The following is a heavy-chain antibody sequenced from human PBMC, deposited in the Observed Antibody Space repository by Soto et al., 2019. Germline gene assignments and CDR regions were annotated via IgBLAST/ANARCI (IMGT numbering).Heavy chain of an antibody. V-gene: IGHV3-23*01. Sequence: GGSLRLSCAASGFTFSSYAMSWVRQAPGKGLEWVSAISGSGGSTYYADSVKGRFTISRDNSKNTLYLQMNSLRAEDTAAYYCAPDVLLWLGELSGAHYYYGMDVWGQGTTVTVSS. D-gene: IGHD3-10*01. CDR1: GFTFSSYA. CDR2: ISGSGGST. J-gene: IGHJ6*02. CDR3: APDVLLWLGELSGAHYYYGMDV.